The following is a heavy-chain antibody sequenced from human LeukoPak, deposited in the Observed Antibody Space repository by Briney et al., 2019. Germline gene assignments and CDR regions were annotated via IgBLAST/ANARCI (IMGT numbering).Heavy chain of an antibody. J-gene: IGHJ6*03. D-gene: IGHD1-20*01. CDR2: IYYIGST. CDR3: ARLGGYNWNPRHYYFYYMDV. CDR1: GGSISSSTYY. Sequence: PSETLSLTCTVSGGSISSSTYYWGWVRQPPGKGLEWIGNIYYIGSTYYHPSLKSRVTVSVDTSKNQSSLKLTSVTAADTAMYFCARLGGYNWNPRHYYFYYMDVWGKGTTVTVSS. V-gene: IGHV4-39*01.